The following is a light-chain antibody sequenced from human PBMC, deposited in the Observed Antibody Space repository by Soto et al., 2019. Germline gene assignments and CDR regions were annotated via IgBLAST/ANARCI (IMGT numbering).Light chain of an antibody. J-gene: IGKJ5*01. V-gene: IGKV1-33*01. CDR2: HAS. Sequence: DIQMTQSPSSVSAAIVDRFTITFHASQNITNNLSWYQQKPGKAPNLLIYHASKLAKGVTSRFSGSGSGTDFSFIITSLQREDLATYYCQQYYGLPPLTFGQGTRLEIK. CDR3: QQYYGLPPLT. CDR1: QNITNN.